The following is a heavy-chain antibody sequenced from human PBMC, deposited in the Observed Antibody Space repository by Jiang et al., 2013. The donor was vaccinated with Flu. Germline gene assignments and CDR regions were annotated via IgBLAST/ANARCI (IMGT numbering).Heavy chain of an antibody. CDR1: GYTFTDYY. J-gene: IGHJ6*02. D-gene: IGHD3-10*01. CDR3: ATANSTVHMVRNYYGMDV. Sequence: KKPGATVKISCKVSGYTFTDYYMHWVQQAPGKGLEWMGLVDPEDGETIYAEKFQGRVTITADTSTDTAYMELSSLRSEDTAVYYCATANSTVHMVRNYYGMDVWGQGTTVTVSS. V-gene: IGHV1-69-2*01. CDR2: VDPEDGET.